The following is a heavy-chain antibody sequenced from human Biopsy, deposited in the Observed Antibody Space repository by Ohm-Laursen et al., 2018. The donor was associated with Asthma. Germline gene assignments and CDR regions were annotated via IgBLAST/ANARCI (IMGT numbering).Heavy chain of an antibody. Sequence: ESSVKVSCKASGGTFSSNSINWVRQAPGQGLEWMGRIIPIFGPTNYAQKFQGRVTISADDSTSTAYMELSSLSSEDTALYYCARGPEYVRSSGALDYWGQGTLVTVPS. D-gene: IGHD2-2*01. CDR3: ARGPEYVRSSGALDY. V-gene: IGHV1-69*15. CDR1: GGTFSSNS. CDR2: IIPIFGPT. J-gene: IGHJ4*02.